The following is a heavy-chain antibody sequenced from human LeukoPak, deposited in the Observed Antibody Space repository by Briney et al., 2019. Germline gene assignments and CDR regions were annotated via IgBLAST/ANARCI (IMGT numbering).Heavy chain of an antibody. V-gene: IGHV3-23*01. CDR2: ISGNGRST. J-gene: IGHJ4*02. CDR3: AKEIGLAVYFDF. CDR1: GFTLSSYA. Sequence: GGSLRLSCATSGFTLSSYAMSEVRQPPGKGLEWVAVISGNGRSTYYADSVKGRFTISRDNAKNTVYLQMNSLRAEDTATYYCAKEIGLAVYFDFWGQGPLVTVSS. D-gene: IGHD6-19*01.